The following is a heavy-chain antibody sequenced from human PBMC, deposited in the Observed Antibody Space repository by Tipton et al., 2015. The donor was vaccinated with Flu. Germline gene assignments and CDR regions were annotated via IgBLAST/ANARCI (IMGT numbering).Heavy chain of an antibody. D-gene: IGHD1-26*01. V-gene: IGHV4-4*07. CDR3: ARDPDSGAGYYLDL. J-gene: IGHJ2*01. CDR1: GGSISGYY. CDR2: IHTSGST. Sequence: TLSLTCIVSGGSISGYYWTWIRLPAGKGLEWIGRIHTSGSTGYNPSLKSRVTMSVDASKNQFSLQLNSVTAADTAVYYCARDPDSGAGYYLDLWGRGTLVTVSS.